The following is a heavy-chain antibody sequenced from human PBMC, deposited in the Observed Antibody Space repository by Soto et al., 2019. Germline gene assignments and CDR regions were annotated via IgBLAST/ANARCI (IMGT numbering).Heavy chain of an antibody. V-gene: IGHV3-21*01. CDR3: AKDRGRGSPVSGGMDV. J-gene: IGHJ6*02. D-gene: IGHD3-10*01. Sequence: GWSLRLSCAASVFSFINYTMNWVRQAPGKGLEWVSVISRSSNHIYYADSMKGRFTISRDNAKNSLYLQMNSLRAEDTAVYYCAKDRGRGSPVSGGMDVWGQGTTVTVSS. CDR2: ISRSSNHI. CDR1: VFSFINYT.